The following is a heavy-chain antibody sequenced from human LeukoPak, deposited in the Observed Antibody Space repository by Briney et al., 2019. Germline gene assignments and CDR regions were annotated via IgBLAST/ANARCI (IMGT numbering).Heavy chain of an antibody. Sequence: PSETLSLTCAVYGGSFSGYYWSWIRQPPGKGLEWIGEINHSGSTNYNPSLKSRVTISVDTSKNQFSLKLSSVTAADTAVYYCARGGDSGSYYDFDYWGQGTLVTVSS. D-gene: IGHD1-26*01. CDR1: GGSFSGYY. CDR2: INHSGST. J-gene: IGHJ4*02. CDR3: ARGGDSGSYYDFDY. V-gene: IGHV4-34*01.